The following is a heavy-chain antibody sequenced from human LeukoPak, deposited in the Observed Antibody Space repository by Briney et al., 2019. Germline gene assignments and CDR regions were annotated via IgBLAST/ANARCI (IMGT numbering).Heavy chain of an antibody. D-gene: IGHD1-26*01. Sequence: ASVKVSCKASGYTFTSYYMHWVRQAPGQGLEWMGIINPSGGSTSYAQKFQGRVTMTRDMSTSTVYMELSSLRSGDTAVYYCARDSGSYDDHTPGLYYFDYWGQGTLVTVSS. J-gene: IGHJ4*02. CDR2: INPSGGST. CDR1: GYTFTSYY. V-gene: IGHV1-46*01. CDR3: ARDSGSYDDHTPGLYYFDY.